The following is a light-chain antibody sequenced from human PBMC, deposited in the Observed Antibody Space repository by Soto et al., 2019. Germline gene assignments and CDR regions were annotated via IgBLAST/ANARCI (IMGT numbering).Light chain of an antibody. CDR1: QSISSW. CDR2: DAS. Sequence: DIQMTQSPSSVSSSVRDRVTITCRASQSISSWLAWYQQKPGKAPKLLIYDASSLESGVPSRFSGSGSGTEFTLTISSLQPDDFATYYCQQYNSYPYTFGQGTRLEIK. CDR3: QQYNSYPYT. V-gene: IGKV1-5*01. J-gene: IGKJ5*01.